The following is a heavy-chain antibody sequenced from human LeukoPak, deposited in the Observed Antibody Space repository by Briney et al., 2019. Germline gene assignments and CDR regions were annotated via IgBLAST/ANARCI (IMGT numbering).Heavy chain of an antibody. V-gene: IGHV1-69*05. CDR2: IIPIFGTA. J-gene: IGHJ4*02. CDR1: GGTFSSYA. D-gene: IGHD1-26*01. Sequence: GASVKVSCKASGGTFSSYAISWVRQAPGQGLEWMGGIIPIFGTANYAQKFQGRVTITTDESTSTAYMELSSLRSEDTAVYYCAVSSGSYPPWDYWGQGTLVTVSS. CDR3: AVSSGSYPPWDY.